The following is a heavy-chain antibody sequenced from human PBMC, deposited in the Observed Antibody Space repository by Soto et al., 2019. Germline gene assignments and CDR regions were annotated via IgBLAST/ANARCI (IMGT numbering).Heavy chain of an antibody. CDR2: ISSSGSTI. V-gene: IGHV3-48*03. Sequence: EVQLVESGGGLVQPGGSLRLSCAASGFTFSSYEMNWVRQAPGKGLEWVSYISSSGSTIYYADSVKGRFTISRDNAKNSLYLQMNSLRAEDTAVYYCASLPTMIVDRYAFDIWGQGTMVTVSS. CDR3: ASLPTMIVDRYAFDI. J-gene: IGHJ3*02. D-gene: IGHD3-22*01. CDR1: GFTFSSYE.